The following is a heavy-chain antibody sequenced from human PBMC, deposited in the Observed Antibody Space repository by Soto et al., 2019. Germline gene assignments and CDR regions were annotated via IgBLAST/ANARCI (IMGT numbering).Heavy chain of an antibody. D-gene: IGHD1-20*01. V-gene: IGHV1-46*01. CDR1: GYTFTSYY. CDR2: INPSGGST. J-gene: IGHJ4*02. CDR3: AREDNWNDVPHDY. Sequence: ASVKVSCKASGYTFTSYYMHWVRQAPVQGLEWMGIINPSGGSTSYAQKFQGRVTMTRDTSTSTVYMELSSLRSEDPALYYCAREDNWNDVPHDYWGQGTLVTVSS.